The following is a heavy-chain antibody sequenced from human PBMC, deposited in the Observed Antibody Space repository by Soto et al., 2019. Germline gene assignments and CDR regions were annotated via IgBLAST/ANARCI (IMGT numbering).Heavy chain of an antibody. V-gene: IGHV3-30*03. Sequence: QVQLVESGGGVVQPGRSLKLSCTVAGFTFSSYGMHWVRQAPGKGLEWVAAISRDGSKIFYVDSVQGRFSISRDNSKNTLYLQMNSLRAEDTAVYYCARDVSHDNSALLSNRFDSWGQGTLVTVSS. CDR3: ARDVSHDNSALLSNRFDS. CDR1: GFTFSSYG. J-gene: IGHJ5*01. CDR2: ISRDGSKI. D-gene: IGHD3-22*01.